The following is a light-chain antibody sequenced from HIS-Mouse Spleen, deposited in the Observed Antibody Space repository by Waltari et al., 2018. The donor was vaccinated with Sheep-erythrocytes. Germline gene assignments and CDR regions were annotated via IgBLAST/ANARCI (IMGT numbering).Light chain of an antibody. V-gene: IGLV2-8*01. J-gene: IGLJ3*02. CDR3: SSYAGSNNWV. Sequence: QSALTQPASVSGSPGQSITISCTGTSSDVGSYNLVTWYQHHPGKAPKLMIYEVSKRPSGVPDRFSGSKSGNTASLTVSGLQAEDEADYYCSSYAGSNNWVFGGGTKLTVL. CDR1: SSDVGSYNL. CDR2: EVS.